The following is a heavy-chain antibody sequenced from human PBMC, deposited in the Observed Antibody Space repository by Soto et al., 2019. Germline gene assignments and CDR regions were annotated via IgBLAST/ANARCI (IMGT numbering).Heavy chain of an antibody. CDR2: INPSGGST. D-gene: IGHD5-18*01. CDR3: ARAINRGYGYNYYYVMDL. J-gene: IGHJ6*02. CDR1: GFSFSDYF. V-gene: IGHV1-46*01. Sequence: ASVKVSCKASGFSFSDYFMHWVRQAPGQGLEWMGIINPSGGSTSYAQKFQGRVTMTRDTSTSTVYMELSSLRSEDTAVYYCARAINRGYGYNYYYVMDLCGPGTTVTVSS.